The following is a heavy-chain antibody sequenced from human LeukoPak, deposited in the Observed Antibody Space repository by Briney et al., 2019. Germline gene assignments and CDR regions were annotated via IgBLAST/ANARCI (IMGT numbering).Heavy chain of an antibody. Sequence: PGGSLRLSCAASGFTFSSYAMSWVRQAPGKGLEWVSAISGSGGSTYYADSVKGRFTISRDNSKNRVYLQMNSLRAEDTAVYYCAKGQGLRYFDWLSPEAFDIWGQGTMVTVSS. CDR3: AKGQGLRYFDWLSPEAFDI. D-gene: IGHD3-9*01. CDR1: GFTFSSYA. CDR2: ISGSGGST. J-gene: IGHJ3*02. V-gene: IGHV3-23*01.